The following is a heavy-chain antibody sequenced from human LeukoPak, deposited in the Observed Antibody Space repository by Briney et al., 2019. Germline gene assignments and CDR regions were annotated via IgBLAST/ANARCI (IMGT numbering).Heavy chain of an antibody. V-gene: IGHV2-5*02. CDR3: AHRKNYYDSSVFDN. J-gene: IGHJ4*02. CDR2: IYWDGDR. Sequence: PGPTLVNPTQTLTLTCTFSGFSLNTRGVGVGWIRQPPGRALEWLALIYWDGDRRYTPSLKSRLTITKDTSKNQVVLTMTNMDPVDTATYFCAHRKNYYDSSVFDNWGQGTLVTVSS. D-gene: IGHD3-22*01. CDR1: GFSLNTRGVG.